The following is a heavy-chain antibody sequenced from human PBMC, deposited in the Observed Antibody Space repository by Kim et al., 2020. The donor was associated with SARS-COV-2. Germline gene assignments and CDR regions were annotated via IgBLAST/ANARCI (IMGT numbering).Heavy chain of an antibody. Sequence: GGSLRLSCAASGFTFSSYWMHWVRQAPGKGLVWVSRINSDGSSTSYADSVKGRFTISRDNAKNTLYLQMNSLRAEDTAVYYCARGFDYYDSSANGYYYYGMDVWGQGTTVTVSS. CDR3: ARGFDYYDSSANGYYYYGMDV. V-gene: IGHV3-74*01. CDR2: INSDGSST. CDR1: GFTFSSYW. J-gene: IGHJ6*02. D-gene: IGHD3-22*01.